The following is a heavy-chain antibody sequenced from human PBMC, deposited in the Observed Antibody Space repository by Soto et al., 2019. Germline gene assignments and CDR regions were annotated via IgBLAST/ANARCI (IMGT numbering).Heavy chain of an antibody. J-gene: IGHJ4*02. CDR2: TYHTGST. V-gene: IGHV4-31*03. CDR3: ARIGNPDASLYFDY. Sequence: QVQLQELGPGLVKPSQTLSLTCTVSGGSISVGVYYWNWIRQLPGKGPEWIGYTYHTGSTYYNPSLESRVTISVDPSKNQFSLRLSSVTAADTAVYYCARIGNPDASLYFDYWGQGTLVTVSS. CDR1: GGSISVGVYY. D-gene: IGHD2-2*01.